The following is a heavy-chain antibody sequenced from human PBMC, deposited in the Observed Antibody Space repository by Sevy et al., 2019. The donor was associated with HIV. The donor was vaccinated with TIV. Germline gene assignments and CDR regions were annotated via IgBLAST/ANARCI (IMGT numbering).Heavy chain of an antibody. CDR3: ASHYYDTTGYYYPLDY. Sequence: GGSLRLSCTASGFTFSTYAMYWVRQAPGKGLEWVAVISDDGNNKDYADSVKGRFTVSRDNSKNKLYLQMYSLRAEDTAVYCYASHYYDTTGYYYPLDYWGQGTLVTVSS. J-gene: IGHJ4*02. V-gene: IGHV3-30*04. CDR1: GFTFSTYA. CDR2: ISDDGNNK. D-gene: IGHD3-22*01.